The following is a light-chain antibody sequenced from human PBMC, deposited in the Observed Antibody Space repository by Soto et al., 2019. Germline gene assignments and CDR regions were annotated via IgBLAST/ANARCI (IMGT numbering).Light chain of an antibody. V-gene: IGKV3-15*01. J-gene: IGKJ4*01. CDR1: QSVRSN. Sequence: EIVLTQSPGTLSLSIGERTTLSCRASQSVRSNLAWYQQKPGQAPRLLIYDASTRATGIPARFSGSGSGTEFTLTISSLQSEDFAVYYCQQYNNWPLTFGGGTKVDIK. CDR3: QQYNNWPLT. CDR2: DAS.